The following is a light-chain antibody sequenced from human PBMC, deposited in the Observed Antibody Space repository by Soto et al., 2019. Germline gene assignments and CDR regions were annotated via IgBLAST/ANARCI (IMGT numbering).Light chain of an antibody. Sequence: EIVLTQSPGTLSLSPGAIATLSCRASQSVSSSYLAWYQQKPGQSPRLLIYGASSRATGIPDRFSGSGSGTDFTLTISRLEPEDFAVYYCQQYGSSPETCGQGTKVEI. CDR1: QSVSSSY. CDR2: GAS. J-gene: IGKJ1*01. CDR3: QQYGSSPET. V-gene: IGKV3-20*01.